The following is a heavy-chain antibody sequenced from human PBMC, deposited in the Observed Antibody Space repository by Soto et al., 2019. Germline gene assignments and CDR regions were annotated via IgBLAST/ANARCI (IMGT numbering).Heavy chain of an antibody. Sequence: PSGTPYLTSSVSGDSVCGSTSTVYFSWIRQSAGKGLEWIGYIYYSGATNYNPSLERRLTMSVDTSKNQFPLNLSSVTAADSAVYYCARAMGDWGTYYTSGFDVSGQGITGSGSS. D-gene: IGHD3-16*01. J-gene: IGHJ6*02. CDR3: ARAMGDWGTYYTSGFDV. CDR2: IYYSGAT. V-gene: IGHV4-61*01. CDR1: GDSVCGSTSTVY.